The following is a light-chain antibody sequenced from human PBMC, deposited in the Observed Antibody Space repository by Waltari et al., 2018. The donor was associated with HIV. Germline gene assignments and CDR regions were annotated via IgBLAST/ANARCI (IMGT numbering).Light chain of an antibody. V-gene: IGLV1-44*01. J-gene: IGLJ2*01. CDR1: DSNIGNNY. Sequence: QSVLTQPPSASGAPGQRITISCSGSDSNIGNNYVNWYQQVPGTAPKVVIYSDNQRPSGVPDRFSGSRSGTSASLAISGLQSEDEADYYCAAWDDSLSGHVVFGGGTKLTVL. CDR3: AAWDDSLSGHVV. CDR2: SDN.